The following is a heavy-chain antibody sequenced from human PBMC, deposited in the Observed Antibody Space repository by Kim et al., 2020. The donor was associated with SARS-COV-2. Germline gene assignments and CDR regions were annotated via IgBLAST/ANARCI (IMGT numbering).Heavy chain of an antibody. Sequence: SVKVSCKASGGTFSSYAISWVRQAPGQGLEWMGGIIPIFGTANYAQNFQGRVTITADKSTSTAYMELSSLRSEDTAVYYCARGRYSGYDPGDAFDIWGQGTMVTVSS. V-gene: IGHV1-69*06. J-gene: IGHJ3*02. D-gene: IGHD5-12*01. CDR1: GGTFSSYA. CDR2: IIPIFGTA. CDR3: ARGRYSGYDPGDAFDI.